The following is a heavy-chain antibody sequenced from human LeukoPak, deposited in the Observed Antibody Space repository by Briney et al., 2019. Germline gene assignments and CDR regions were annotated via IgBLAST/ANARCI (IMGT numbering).Heavy chain of an antibody. J-gene: IGHJ3*02. CDR3: AGRPRLGYCSSTSCYGAFDI. V-gene: IGHV4-34*01. Sequence: SETLSLTCAVYGGSFSGYYWSWIRQPPGKGLEWIGEINHSGSTNYNPSLKSRVTISVDTSKNQFSLKLSSVTAADTAVYYCAGRPRLGYCSSTSCYGAFDIWGQGTMVTVSS. D-gene: IGHD2-2*01. CDR2: INHSGST. CDR1: GGSFSGYY.